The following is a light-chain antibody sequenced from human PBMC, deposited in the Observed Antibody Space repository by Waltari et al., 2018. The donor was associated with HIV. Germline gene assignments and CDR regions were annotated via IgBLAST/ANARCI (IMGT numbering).Light chain of an antibody. Sequence: QSALTQPASVSGSPGQSITFSCIGTSSAAGDYNSVSWYQQLPGKAPRLMIYDVSKRPSGVSNRFSGSKSGNTASLTISGLQADDEADYYCCSYAGSSTYVFGTGTKVTVL. CDR2: DVS. CDR1: SSAAGDYNS. J-gene: IGLJ1*01. V-gene: IGLV2-23*02. CDR3: CSYAGSSTYV.